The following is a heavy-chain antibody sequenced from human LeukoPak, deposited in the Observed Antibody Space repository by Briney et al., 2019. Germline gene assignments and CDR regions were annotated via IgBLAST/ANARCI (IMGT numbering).Heavy chain of an antibody. V-gene: IGHV3-21*01. Sequence: GGSLRLSRAASGFTFSSYSMNWVRQAPGKGLEWVSSISSSSSYIYYADSVKGRFTISRDNAKNSLYLQMNSLRAEDTAVYYCARDIVVVPAAIRYYYGMDVWGQGTTVTVSS. CDR3: ARDIVVVPAAIRYYYGMDV. D-gene: IGHD2-2*02. CDR1: GFTFSSYS. CDR2: ISSSSSYI. J-gene: IGHJ6*02.